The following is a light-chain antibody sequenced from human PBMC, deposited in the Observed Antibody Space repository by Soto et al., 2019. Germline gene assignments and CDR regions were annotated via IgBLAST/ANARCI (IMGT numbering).Light chain of an antibody. CDR1: QSISSY. V-gene: IGKV1-39*01. J-gene: IGKJ1*01. Sequence: DIQMTQSPSSLSASVGDRVTITCRASQSISSYLNWYQQKPGKAPKLLIDAASSLQSGVPSRFSGSGSGTDFTLTISSLQPEDFATYYGQQSYSTPHTFGQGTKVEIK. CDR2: AAS. CDR3: QQSYSTPHT.